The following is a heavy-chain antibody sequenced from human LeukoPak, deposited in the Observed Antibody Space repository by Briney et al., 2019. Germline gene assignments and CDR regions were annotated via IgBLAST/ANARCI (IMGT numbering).Heavy chain of an antibody. V-gene: IGHV3-48*03. CDR2: ISSSGSTI. Sequence: PGGSLRLSCAASGFTFSSYEMNWVRQAPGKGLEWVSYISSSGSTIYYADSVKGRFTISRDNAKNSLYLQMNSLRAEDTAVYYCARHTAFRGYYAHWGQGTLVTVSS. CDR3: ARHTAFRGYYAH. CDR1: GFTFSSYE. D-gene: IGHD3-22*01. J-gene: IGHJ4*02.